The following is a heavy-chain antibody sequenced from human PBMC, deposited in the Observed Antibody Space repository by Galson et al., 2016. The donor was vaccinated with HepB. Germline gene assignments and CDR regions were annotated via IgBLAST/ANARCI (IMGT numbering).Heavy chain of an antibody. V-gene: IGHV4-39*01. Sequence: TLSLTCTVSGGSISSGTYYWGWIRQPPGKGLEWIGTIYSGGRTYYNPSLMSRLTISVDTSKNQFSPRLSSVTAADTAVYYCARHGRTAAVEFDYWGQGTLVTVSS. CDR2: IYSGGRT. D-gene: IGHD6-13*01. J-gene: IGHJ4*02. CDR1: GGSISSGTYY. CDR3: ARHGRTAAVEFDY.